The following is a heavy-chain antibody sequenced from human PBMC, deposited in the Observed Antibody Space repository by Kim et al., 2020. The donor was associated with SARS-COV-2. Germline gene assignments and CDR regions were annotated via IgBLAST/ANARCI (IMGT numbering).Heavy chain of an antibody. J-gene: IGHJ4*02. V-gene: IGHV3-30*18. Sequence: GGSLRLSCAASGFTFSSYGMHWVRQAPGKGLEWVAVISYDGSNKSYADSVKGRFTISRDNSKNTLYLQMNSLRAEDTAVYYCAKDSLLSYYYFDYWGQGTLVTVSS. CDR1: GFTFSSYG. D-gene: IGHD2-8*01. CDR2: ISYDGSNK. CDR3: AKDSLLSYYYFDY.